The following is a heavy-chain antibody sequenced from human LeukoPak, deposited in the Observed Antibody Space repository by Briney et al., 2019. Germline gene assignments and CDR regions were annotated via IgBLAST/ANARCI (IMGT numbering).Heavy chain of an antibody. Sequence: PSQTLSLTCTVSGDSISSGGYYWSWVRQHPGKGLEWIGSIYYSGSTYYNPSLKSRLTISLDTSKNQFSLKLSSVTAADTALYYCARDTVPPRNATEQKTGTYYWGLGTLVTVSS. CDR2: IYYSGST. J-gene: IGHJ4*01. CDR3: ARDTVPPRNATEQKTGTYY. V-gene: IGHV4-31*03. D-gene: IGHD7-27*01. CDR1: GDSISSGGYY.